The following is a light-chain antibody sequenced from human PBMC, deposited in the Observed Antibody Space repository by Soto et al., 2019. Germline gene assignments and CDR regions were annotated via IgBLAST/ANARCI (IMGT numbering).Light chain of an antibody. CDR2: KAS. CDR3: QGPWT. Sequence: DIQMTQSPSTLSGSVGDRVTITCRASQTISSWLAWYQQKPGKAPKLLIYKASTLKSGVPSRFSGSGSGTEFTLTISSLQPDDFATYYCQGPWTFGQGTKVDIK. V-gene: IGKV1-5*03. CDR1: QTISSW. J-gene: IGKJ1*01.